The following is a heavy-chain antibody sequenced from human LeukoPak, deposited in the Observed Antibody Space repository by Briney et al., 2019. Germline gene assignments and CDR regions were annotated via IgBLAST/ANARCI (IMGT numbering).Heavy chain of an antibody. D-gene: IGHD5-24*01. J-gene: IGHJ4*02. CDR3: AREVVEMATIRYWYFDY. Sequence: GASVKVSCKASGCTFSSYAISWVRQAPGQGLEWMGRIIPILGIANYAQKFQGRVTITADKSTSTAYMELSSLRSEDTAVYYCAREVVEMATIRYWYFDYWGQGTLVTVSS. CDR2: IIPILGIA. V-gene: IGHV1-69*04. CDR1: GCTFSSYA.